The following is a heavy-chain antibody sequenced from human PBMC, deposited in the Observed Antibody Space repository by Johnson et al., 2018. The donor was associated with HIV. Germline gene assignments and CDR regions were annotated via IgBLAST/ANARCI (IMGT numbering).Heavy chain of an antibody. CDR3: AKTQWELLGVGAVDI. D-gene: IGHD1-26*01. CDR2: ISYDGSNK. J-gene: IGHJ3*02. Sequence: QVQLVESGGGVVQPGRSLRLSCAASGFTFSSYAMHWVRQAPGKGLEWVAVISYDGSNKYYADSVKGRFTISRDNSKNTLYLQMNSLRAEDTAVYYCAKTQWELLGVGAVDIWGQGTMVTVSS. CDR1: GFTFSSYA. V-gene: IGHV3-30-3*02.